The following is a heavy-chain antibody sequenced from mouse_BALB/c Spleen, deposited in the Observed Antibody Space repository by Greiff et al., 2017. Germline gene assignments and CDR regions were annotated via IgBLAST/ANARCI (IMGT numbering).Heavy chain of an antibody. J-gene: IGHJ3*01. Sequence: EVQLVESGGGLVKPGGSLKLSCAASGFTFSSYAMSWVRQTPEKRLEWVASISSGGSTYYPDSVKGRFTISRDNARNILYLQMSSLRSEDTAMYYCAIAYYRYDGFAYWGQGTLVTVSA. CDR3: AIAYYRYDGFAY. CDR2: ISSGGST. D-gene: IGHD2-14*01. V-gene: IGHV5-6-5*01. CDR1: GFTFSSYA.